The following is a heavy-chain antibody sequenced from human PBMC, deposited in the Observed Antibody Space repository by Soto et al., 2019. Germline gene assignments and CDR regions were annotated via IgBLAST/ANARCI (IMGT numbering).Heavy chain of an antibody. J-gene: IGHJ6*02. CDR1: GFTFSSYA. Sequence: QPGGSLRLSCAASGFTFSSYAMHWVRQAPGKGLEWVAVISYDGSNKYYADSVKGRFTISRDNSKNTLYLQMNSLRAEDTAVYYCARSPHLLEWLPLGYYYYGMDVWGQGTTVTVS. CDR3: ARSPHLLEWLPLGYYYYGMDV. V-gene: IGHV3-30-3*01. D-gene: IGHD3-3*01. CDR2: ISYDGSNK.